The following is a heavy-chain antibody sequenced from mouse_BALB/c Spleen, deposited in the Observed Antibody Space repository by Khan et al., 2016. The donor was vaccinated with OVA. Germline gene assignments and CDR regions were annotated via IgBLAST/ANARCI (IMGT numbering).Heavy chain of an antibody. CDR2: ILPGRGNN. CDR3: ARGASTTYGMDF. D-gene: IGHD2-12*01. Sequence: QVQLQQPGAELMKPGASVKISCKATGYTFSSYWIEWVKQRPGHGLEWSGEILPGRGNNNFNEKFKGKATITADTYYNIAYMQLSSLTSEDSAVSYCARGASTTYGMDFLGQATSVTVSS. CDR1: GYTFSSYW. V-gene: IGHV1-9*01. J-gene: IGHJ4*01.